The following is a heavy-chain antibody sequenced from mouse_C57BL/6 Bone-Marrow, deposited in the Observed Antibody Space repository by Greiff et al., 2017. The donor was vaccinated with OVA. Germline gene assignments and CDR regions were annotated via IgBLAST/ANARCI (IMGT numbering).Heavy chain of an antibody. D-gene: IGHD1-1*01. V-gene: IGHV14-3*01. CDR1: GFNIKNTY. Sequence: EVKLQESVAELVRPGASVKLSCTASGFNIKNTYMHWVKQRPEQGLEWIGRIDPANGNTKYDPKFQGKTTITADTSANTAYLQLSSLPSEDTAIYSCAPITTVVATDFEYWAKAPLSQSPQ. CDR3: APITTVVATDFEY. CDR2: IDPANGNT. J-gene: IGHJ2*01.